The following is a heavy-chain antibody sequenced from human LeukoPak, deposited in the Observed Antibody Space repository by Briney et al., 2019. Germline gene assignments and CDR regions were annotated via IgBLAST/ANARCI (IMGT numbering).Heavy chain of an antibody. V-gene: IGHV4-34*01. D-gene: IGHD1-14*01. CDR3: ARGRGSQRWSSRNPYFDY. CDR2: INHSGST. CDR1: GGSFSGYY. J-gene: IGHJ4*02. Sequence: PSETLSLTCAVYGGSFSGYYWSWIRQPPGKGLEWIGEINHSGSTNYNPSLKSRVTISVDTSKNQFSLKLSSVTAADTAVYYCARGRGSQRWSSRNPYFDYWGQGTLVTVSS.